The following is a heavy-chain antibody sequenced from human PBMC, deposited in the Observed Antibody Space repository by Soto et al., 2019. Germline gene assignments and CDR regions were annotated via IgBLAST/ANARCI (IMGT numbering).Heavy chain of an antibody. CDR2: MNPNSGNT. CDR1: GYTLTSYD. V-gene: IGHV1-8*01. CDR3: ARWASGGTVTTQIEDYYYYYMDV. Sequence: ASVKVSCKASGYTLTSYDINWVRQATGQGLEWMGWMNPNSGNTGYAQKFQGRVTMTRNTSISTAYMELSSLRSEDTAAYYCARWASGGTVTTQIEDYYYYYMDVWGKGTTVTVSS. J-gene: IGHJ6*03. D-gene: IGHD4-17*01.